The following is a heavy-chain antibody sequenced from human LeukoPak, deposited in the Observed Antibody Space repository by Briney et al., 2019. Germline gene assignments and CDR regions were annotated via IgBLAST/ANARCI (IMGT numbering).Heavy chain of an antibody. D-gene: IGHD6-13*01. CDR2: IYYSGST. CDR3: ARARSAAGNFDF. Sequence: SQTMSLTCTVSGGSISSGGYYWSWIRQHPGKGLEWIGYIYYSGSTYYNPSLKSRVTISADTSKNQFSLKLSSVTAADTAVYFCARARSAAGNFDFWGQGTLVTVSS. CDR1: GGSISSGGYY. V-gene: IGHV4-31*03. J-gene: IGHJ4*02.